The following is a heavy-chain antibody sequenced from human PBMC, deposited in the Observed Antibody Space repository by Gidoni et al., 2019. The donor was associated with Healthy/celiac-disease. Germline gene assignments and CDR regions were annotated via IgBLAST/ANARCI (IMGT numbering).Heavy chain of an antibody. CDR2: ISYDGSNK. D-gene: IGHD3-22*01. J-gene: IGHJ6*02. CDR3: ARSYYDHYGMDV. Sequence: QVQLVESGGGVVQPGRSLSLSCAASGFTFSSYAMHWVRQAPGKGLEWVAVISYDGSNKYYADSVKGRFTISRDNSKNTLYLQMNSLRAEDTAVYYCARSYYDHYGMDVWGQGTTVTVSS. V-gene: IGHV3-30*04. CDR1: GFTFSSYA.